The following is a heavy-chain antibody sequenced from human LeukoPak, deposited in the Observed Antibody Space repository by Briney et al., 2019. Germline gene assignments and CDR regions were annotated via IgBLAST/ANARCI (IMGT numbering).Heavy chain of an antibody. J-gene: IGHJ3*02. CDR2: FSTSRGTI. CDR1: RFTFSSYY. Sequence: PGGSLTLSCAASRFTFSSYYMIWVRQAPGKGLEWISYFSTSRGTISYGDSVKGRFTISRDNAKNSLYPQMNSLRAEDTAVYFCARDSMYAFDISGQGTMVTVSS. V-gene: IGHV3-48*01. CDR3: ARDSMYAFDI. D-gene: IGHD2-2*01.